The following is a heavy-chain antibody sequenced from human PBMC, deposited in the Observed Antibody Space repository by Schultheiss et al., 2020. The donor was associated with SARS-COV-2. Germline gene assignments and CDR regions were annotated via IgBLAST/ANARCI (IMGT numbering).Heavy chain of an antibody. CDR3: ARVRPGVGPNRLDAFDI. CDR1: GGSISSGGYS. J-gene: IGHJ3*02. CDR2: IYHSGST. D-gene: IGHD1-26*01. V-gene: IGHV4-30-2*01. Sequence: SQTLSLTCAVSGGSISSGGYSWSWIRQPPGKGLEWIGYIYHSGSTYYNPSLKSRVTMSVDTSKNQFSLKLSSVTAADTAVYYCARVRPGVGPNRLDAFDIWGQGTMVTVSS.